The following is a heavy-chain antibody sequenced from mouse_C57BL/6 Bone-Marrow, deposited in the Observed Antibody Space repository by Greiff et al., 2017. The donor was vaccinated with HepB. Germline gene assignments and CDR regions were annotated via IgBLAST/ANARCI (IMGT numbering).Heavy chain of an antibody. CDR3: ARAPDGYYAWFAY. CDR2: IYPRSGNT. D-gene: IGHD2-3*01. V-gene: IGHV1-81*01. J-gene: IGHJ3*01. CDR1: GYTFTSYG. Sequence: QVQLQQSGAELARPGASVKLSCKASGYTFTSYGISWVKQRTGRGLEWIGEIYPRSGNTYYNEKFKGKATLTADKSSSTAYMELRSLTSEDSAVYFCARAPDGYYAWFAYWGQGTLVTVSA.